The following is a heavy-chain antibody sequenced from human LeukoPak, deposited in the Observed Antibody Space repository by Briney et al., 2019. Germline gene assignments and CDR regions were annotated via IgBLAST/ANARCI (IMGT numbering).Heavy chain of an antibody. CDR2: INHRGST. Sequence: SETLSLTCAVYGGSFSGYYCSWIRQAPGKGLEWIGEINHRGSTNYNPSLKSRVTISVDPSKNQFSLKLSSVTAADTAMYYCARDGTTFEYWGQGTLVTVSS. D-gene: IGHD1-1*01. J-gene: IGHJ4*02. CDR1: GGSFSGYY. CDR3: ARDGTTFEY. V-gene: IGHV4-34*01.